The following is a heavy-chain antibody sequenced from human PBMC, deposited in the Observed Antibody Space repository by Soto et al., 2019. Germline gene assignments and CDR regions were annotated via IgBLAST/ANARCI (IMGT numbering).Heavy chain of an antibody. J-gene: IGHJ4*02. V-gene: IGHV4-39*01. CDR1: GGSISSSSYY. CDR3: ARPGGDFWSGSPVYFDY. CDR2: IYYSGST. Sequence: SETLSLTCTVSGGSISSSSYYWGWIRQPPGKGLEWIGSIYYSGSTYYNPSLKSRVTISVDTSKNQFSLKLSSVTAADTAVYYCARPGGDFWSGSPVYFDYWGQGTLVTVSS. D-gene: IGHD3-3*01.